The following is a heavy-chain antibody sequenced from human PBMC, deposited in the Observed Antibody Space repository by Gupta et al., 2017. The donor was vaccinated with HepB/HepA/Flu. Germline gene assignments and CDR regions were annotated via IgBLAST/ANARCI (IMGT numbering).Heavy chain of an antibody. D-gene: IGHD2-15*01. CDR2: ISYNSGTT. CDR3: ARGELYVVDSTRHY. V-gene: IGHV3-21*06. J-gene: IGHJ4*02. Sequence: EVQLVESGGGLVKPGGSLRLSCVASGFTFNDYGMNWVRQAPGKGLEWVSSISYNSGTTYFADSLKGRFTVSRDNAKNSLYLQMNSLRVEDTAMYYCARGELYVVDSTRHYWGQGTQVTVSS. CDR1: GFTFNDYG.